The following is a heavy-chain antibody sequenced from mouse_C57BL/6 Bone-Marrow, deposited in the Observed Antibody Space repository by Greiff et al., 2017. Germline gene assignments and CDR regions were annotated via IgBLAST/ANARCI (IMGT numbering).Heavy chain of an antibody. CDR2: IWTGGGT. Sequence: VQLQQSGPGLVAPSQSLSITCTVSGFSLTSYAISWVRQPPGKGLEWLGVIWTGGGTNYNSALKSRLSISKDNSKSQVFLKMNSLQTDDTARYYCARMEDWDLSVPYFDYWGQGTTLTVSS. CDR3: ARMEDWDLSVPYFDY. J-gene: IGHJ2*01. D-gene: IGHD1-1*01. CDR1: GFSLTSYA. V-gene: IGHV2-9-1*01.